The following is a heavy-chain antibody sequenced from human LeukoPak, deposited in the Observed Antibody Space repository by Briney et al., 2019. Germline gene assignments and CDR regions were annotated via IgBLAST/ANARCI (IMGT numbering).Heavy chain of an antibody. Sequence: GGSLRLSCAASGFTFSNYAMSWVRQAPGKGLEWVSVIYSGGSTYYADSVKGRFTISRDNSKNTLYLQMNSLRAEDTAVYYCAKDYYDSSGYYSVAAFDIWGQGTMVTVSS. CDR1: GFTFSNYA. D-gene: IGHD3-22*01. V-gene: IGHV3-23*03. CDR2: IYSGGST. CDR3: AKDYYDSSGYYSVAAFDI. J-gene: IGHJ3*02.